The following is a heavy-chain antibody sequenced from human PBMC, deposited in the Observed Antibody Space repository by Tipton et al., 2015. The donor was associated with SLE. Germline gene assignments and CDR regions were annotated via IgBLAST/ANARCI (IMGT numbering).Heavy chain of an antibody. V-gene: IGHV4-34*01. CDR2: INHSGST. CDR3: ARVRVLYGMDV. J-gene: IGHJ6*02. CDR1: GFTFSSYS. D-gene: IGHD3-10*01. Sequence: LRLSCAASGFTFSSYSMNWIRQPPGKGLEWIGEINHSGSTNYNPSLKSRVTISVDTSKNQFSLKLSSVTAADTAVYYCARVRVLYGMDVWGQGTTVTVSS.